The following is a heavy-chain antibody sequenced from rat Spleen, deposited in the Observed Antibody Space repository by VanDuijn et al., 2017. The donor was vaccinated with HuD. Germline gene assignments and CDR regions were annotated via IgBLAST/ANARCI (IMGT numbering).Heavy chain of an antibody. CDR2: ISTGGGNT. CDR3: AKDPNYGGYSPYWYFDF. J-gene: IGHJ2*01. Sequence: EVQLVESGGDLVQPGRSLKLSCAASGFTFTDYNMAWVRQAPKKGLEWVATISTGGGNTYYRDSVKGRFPISRDNAKNTLYLQMDSLRSEDTATYYCAKDPNYGGYSPYWYFDFWGQGVMVTVSS. CDR1: GFTFTDYN. D-gene: IGHD1-11*01. V-gene: IGHV5-25*01.